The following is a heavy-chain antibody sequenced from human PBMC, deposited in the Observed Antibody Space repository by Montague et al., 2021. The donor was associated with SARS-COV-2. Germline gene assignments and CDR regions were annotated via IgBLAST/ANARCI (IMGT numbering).Heavy chain of an antibody. CDR1: GDSVSSNIAT. CDR2: TYYRSKWYN. V-gene: IGHV6-1*01. J-gene: IGHJ4*02. Sequence: SAISGDSVSSNIATWNWIRQSPSRGLEWLGRTYYRSKWYNDHAESVKSRITIDPDTSKHQFSLHLNSVTPEDTAVYYCARIPVGSKYYFDFWGQGTLVTVSS. CDR3: ARIPVGSKYYFDF. D-gene: IGHD2-2*01.